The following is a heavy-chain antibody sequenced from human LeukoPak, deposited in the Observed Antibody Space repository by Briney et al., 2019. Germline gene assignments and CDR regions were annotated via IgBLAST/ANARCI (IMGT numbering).Heavy chain of an antibody. J-gene: IGHJ5*02. D-gene: IGHD6-19*01. Sequence: PSETLSLTCSVSGGSIRSTTYYWGWIRQPPGKRLEWIASIYYSGNTYYSPSLMSRVTISVDTSKNQFSLNLRSVTAADTAVYYCARRAVASPFDPWGQGTLVTVSS. CDR2: IYYSGNT. CDR1: GGSIRSTTYY. V-gene: IGHV4-39*07. CDR3: ARRAVASPFDP.